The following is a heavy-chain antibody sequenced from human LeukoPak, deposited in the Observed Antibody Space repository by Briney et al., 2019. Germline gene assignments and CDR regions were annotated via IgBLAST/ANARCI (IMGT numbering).Heavy chain of an antibody. CDR1: GGSISSYY. V-gene: IGHV4-59*01. J-gene: IGHJ6*03. D-gene: IGHD3-22*01. CDR3: AGHYYDSSGYFLHYYYYMDV. CDR2: IYYSGST. Sequence: SETLSLTCTVSGGSISSYYWSWIRQPPGKGLEWIGYIYYSGSTNYNPSLKSRVTISVDTSKNQFSLKLSSATAADTAVYYCAGHYYDSSGYFLHYYYYMDVWGKGTTVTVSS.